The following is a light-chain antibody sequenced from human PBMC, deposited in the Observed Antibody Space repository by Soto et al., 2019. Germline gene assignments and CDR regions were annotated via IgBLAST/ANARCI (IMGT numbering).Light chain of an antibody. V-gene: IGKV3-15*01. CDR1: QSVSSN. CDR3: QQYNTWPPGT. Sequence: EIVMTQSPAPLSVSPGERATLSSRASQSVSSNLAWDQQKPGQAPRLLIYGASTRATGIPARFSGSGSGTEFTLTISSLQSEDFAVYYCQQYNTWPPGTFGQGTKVDIK. J-gene: IGKJ1*01. CDR2: GAS.